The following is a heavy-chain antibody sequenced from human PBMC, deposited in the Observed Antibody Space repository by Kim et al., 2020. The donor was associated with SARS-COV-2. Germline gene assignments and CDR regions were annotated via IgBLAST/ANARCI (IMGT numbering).Heavy chain of an antibody. Sequence: GGSLRLSCATSGFTFSNAWMNWVRQAPGKGLEWVVYIKSNAKGGTADYAAPVKGRVAVSRDDSHNTLFLQINGLKTDAIAVYFCNTGHYSYARDWGQGTPVTVSS. CDR2: IKSNAKGGTA. CDR1: GFTFSNAW. CDR3: NTGHYSYARD. J-gene: IGHJ4*02. V-gene: IGHV3-15*01. D-gene: IGHD2-21*01.